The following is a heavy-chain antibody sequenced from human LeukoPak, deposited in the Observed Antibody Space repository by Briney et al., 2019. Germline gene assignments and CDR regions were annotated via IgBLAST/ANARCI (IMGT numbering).Heavy chain of an antibody. CDR2: ISSSGGST. J-gene: IGHJ4*02. CDR1: GFTFSSYA. D-gene: IGHD2-2*02. Sequence: PGGSLRLSCAASGFTFSSYAMSWARQAPGKGLEWVSVISSSGGSTYYADSVKGRFTISRDNSKNTLYLQMNTLRAEHTAVYYCAKDIVVLPAAIRAVATIRDYWGQGTLVTVSS. CDR3: AKDIVVLPAAIRAVATIRDY. V-gene: IGHV3-23*01.